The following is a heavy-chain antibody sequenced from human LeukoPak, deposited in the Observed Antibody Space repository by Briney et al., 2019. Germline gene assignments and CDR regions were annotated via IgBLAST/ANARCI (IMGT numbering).Heavy chain of an antibody. V-gene: IGHV3-9*01. J-gene: IGHJ4*02. D-gene: IGHD1-26*01. CDR3: AKGGKWGVTPFDY. CDR1: GFTFDDYA. Sequence: PGGSLRLSCAASGFTFDDYAMHWVRQAPGKGLEWVSGISWNSGSIGYADSVKGRFTISRDNSKNTLYLQVNSLRAEDTAVYYCAKGGKWGVTPFDYWGQGTLVTVSS. CDR2: ISWNSGSI.